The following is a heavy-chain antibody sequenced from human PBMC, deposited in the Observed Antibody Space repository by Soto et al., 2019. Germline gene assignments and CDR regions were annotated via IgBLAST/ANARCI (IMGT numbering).Heavy chain of an antibody. J-gene: IGHJ6*02. Sequence: QVQLQESGPGLVRPSETLSLTCTVSGGSISNSYWSWIRQSPGKGLEWIGYIYSNGNTNYNPSRMGRLSISVDPSKNQFSMKLSTLSAAATAVYYCARHSPPFFYGSGPWYVSGQGTTCTVSS. CDR1: GGSISNSY. CDR2: IYSNGNT. D-gene: IGHD3-10*01. V-gene: IGHV4-59*08. CDR3: ARHSPPFFYGSGPWYV.